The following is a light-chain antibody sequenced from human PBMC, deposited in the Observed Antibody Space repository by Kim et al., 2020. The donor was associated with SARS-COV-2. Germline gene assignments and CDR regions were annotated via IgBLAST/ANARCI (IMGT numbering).Light chain of an antibody. CDR3: QSGRL. V-gene: IGLV6-57*03. J-gene: IGLJ2*01. CDR1: RGRIANNV. Sequence: SESPGKTVTISCTRSRGRIANNVVQWYQQRPGRAPTSVISEDNQRPAWVPDRFSGSIDDSSNSASLTISGLKTEDEADYYCQSGRLFGGGTQLTVL. CDR2: EDN.